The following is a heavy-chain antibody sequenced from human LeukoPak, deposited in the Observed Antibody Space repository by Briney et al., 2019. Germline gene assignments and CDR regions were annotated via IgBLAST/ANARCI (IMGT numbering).Heavy chain of an antibody. D-gene: IGHD2-15*01. J-gene: IGHJ6*03. CDR3: ARGTYCSGGSCPYRTNYYYYYMDV. CDR1: GYTFTSYY. Sequence: ASVPVSCKASGYTFTSYYMHWVRQAPGHGLEGMGIINPSGGSTSYAQKFQGRVTMTRDTSTSTVYMELSSLRSEDTAVYYCARGTYCSGGSCPYRTNYYYYYMDVWGKGTTVTVSS. CDR2: INPSGGST. V-gene: IGHV1-46*03.